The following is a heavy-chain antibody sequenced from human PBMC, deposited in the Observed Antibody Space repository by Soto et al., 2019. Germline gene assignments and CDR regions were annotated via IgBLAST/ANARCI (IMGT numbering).Heavy chain of an antibody. CDR2: MNPNSGNT. Sequence: ASVKVSCKASGYTFTSYDINWVRQATGQGLEWMGWMNPNSGNTGYAQKFQGRVTMTRNTSISTAYMELSSLRSEDTAVYYCARVHMVRGVIRRGYYYYMDVWGKGTTVTVSS. D-gene: IGHD3-10*01. CDR1: GYTFTSYD. CDR3: ARVHMVRGVIRRGYYYYMDV. V-gene: IGHV1-8*01. J-gene: IGHJ6*03.